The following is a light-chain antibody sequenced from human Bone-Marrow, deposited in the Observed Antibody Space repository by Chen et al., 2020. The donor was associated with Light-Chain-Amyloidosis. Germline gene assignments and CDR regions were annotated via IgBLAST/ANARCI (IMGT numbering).Light chain of an antibody. V-gene: IGKV3-20*01. Sequence: EIVLTQSPGTLSLSPGEGANVSCRASQTISSNYLTWYQQKFGQAPRLIIYGSSSRATGIPDRFTGSGSETDFSLTINRLEPEDFAMYYCQQYGTSPLTFGGGTKVEIK. J-gene: IGKJ4*01. CDR3: QQYGTSPLT. CDR2: GSS. CDR1: QTISSNY.